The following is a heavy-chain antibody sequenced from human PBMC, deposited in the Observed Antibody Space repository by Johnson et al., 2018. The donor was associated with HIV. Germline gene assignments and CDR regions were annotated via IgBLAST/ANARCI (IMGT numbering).Heavy chain of an antibody. CDR3: AKDLVVVTARGAFDI. CDR2: IRYDGSNK. V-gene: IGHV3-30*02. Sequence: VQLVESGGGVVQPGGSLRLSCAASGFTFSSYGMHWVRQAPGKGLEWVAFIRYDGSNKSFADSVKGRFPISRDNSKNTLYLQINSLRAEDTAVYYCAKDLVVVTARGAFDIWGQGTMVTVSS. J-gene: IGHJ3*02. CDR1: GFTFSSYG. D-gene: IGHD2-21*02.